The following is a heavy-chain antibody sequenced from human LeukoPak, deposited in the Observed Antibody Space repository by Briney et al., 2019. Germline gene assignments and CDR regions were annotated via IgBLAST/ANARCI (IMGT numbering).Heavy chain of an antibody. D-gene: IGHD3-22*01. V-gene: IGHV3-66*01. J-gene: IGHJ4*02. CDR2: IYSGGST. Sequence: GGSLRLSCAASGFTVSSNYMSWVRQAPGKGLEWVSVIYSGGSTYYADSVKGRFTISRDNAKNSLYLQMNSLRAEDTAVYYCARMGYYDSSGKAPFDYWGQGTLVTVSS. CDR3: ARMGYYDSSGKAPFDY. CDR1: GFTVSSNY.